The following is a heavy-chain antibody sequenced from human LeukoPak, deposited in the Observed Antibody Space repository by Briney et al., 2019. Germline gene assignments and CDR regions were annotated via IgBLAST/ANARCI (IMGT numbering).Heavy chain of an antibody. CDR2: IYYSGST. V-gene: IGHV4-59*08. D-gene: IGHD3-22*01. Sequence: SETLSLTCTVSGGSISSYYWSWIRQPPGKGLEWIGYIYYSGSTNYNPSLKSRVTISVDTSKNQFSLKLSSVTAADTAVYYCARRGSGYSYWYFDLWGRGTLVTVSS. CDR3: ARRGSGYSYWYFDL. CDR1: GGSISSYY. J-gene: IGHJ2*01.